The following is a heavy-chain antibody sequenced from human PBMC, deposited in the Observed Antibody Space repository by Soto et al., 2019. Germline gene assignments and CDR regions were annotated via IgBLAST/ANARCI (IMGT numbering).Heavy chain of an antibody. CDR2: ISAYNGNT. CDR3: ARDGRGYYSSTSCYAYYYYGMDV. J-gene: IGHJ6*02. D-gene: IGHD2-2*01. CDR1: GYTFTSYG. Sequence: ASVKVSFKASGYTFTSYGISWVRQAPGQGLEWMGWISAYNGNTNYAQKLQGRVTMTTDTSTSTAYMELRSLRSDDTAVYYCARDGRGYYSSTSCYAYYYYGMDVWGQGTTVTVSS. V-gene: IGHV1-18*04.